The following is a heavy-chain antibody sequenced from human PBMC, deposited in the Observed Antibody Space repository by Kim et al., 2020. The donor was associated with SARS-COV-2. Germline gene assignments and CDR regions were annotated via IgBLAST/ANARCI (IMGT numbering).Heavy chain of an antibody. D-gene: IGHD3-22*01. V-gene: IGHV1-3*01. J-gene: IGHJ6*02. CDR3: ARDEDDSSGLNAYYYYGMDV. CDR1: GYTFTGYA. Sequence: ASVKVSCKASGYTFTGYAMHWVRQAPGQRLEWMGCIDAGDGNTKYSQKFQGRVTITRDTSASTAYMELSSLRSEDTAVYYCARDEDDSSGLNAYYYYGMDVWGQGTTVTVSS. CDR2: IDAGDGNT.